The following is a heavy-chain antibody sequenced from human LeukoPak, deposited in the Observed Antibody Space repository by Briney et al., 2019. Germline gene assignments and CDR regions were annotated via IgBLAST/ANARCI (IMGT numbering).Heavy chain of an antibody. Sequence: GGSLRLSCAASGFTFSSYWMSWVRQAPGKGLEWVANIKQDGSEKYYVDSVKSRFTISRDNAKNSLYLQMNSLRAEDTAVYYCARESDVTMIVVATWENDYWGQGTLVTVSS. V-gene: IGHV3-7*01. CDR2: IKQDGSEK. CDR3: ARESDVTMIVVATWENDY. CDR1: GFTFSSYW. J-gene: IGHJ4*02. D-gene: IGHD3-22*01.